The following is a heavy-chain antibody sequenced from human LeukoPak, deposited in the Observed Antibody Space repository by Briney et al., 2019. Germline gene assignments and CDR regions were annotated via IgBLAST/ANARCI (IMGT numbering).Heavy chain of an antibody. D-gene: IGHD3-3*01. CDR1: GYSISSGYY. J-gene: IGHJ6*03. Sequence: SETLSLTCTVSGYSISSGYYWGWIRQPPGKGLEWIGSIYHSGSTYYNPSLKSRVTISVDTSKNQFSLKLSSVTAADTAVYYCARGGLTIFGVVNYMDVWGKGTTVTVSS. V-gene: IGHV4-38-2*02. CDR2: IYHSGST. CDR3: ARGGLTIFGVVNYMDV.